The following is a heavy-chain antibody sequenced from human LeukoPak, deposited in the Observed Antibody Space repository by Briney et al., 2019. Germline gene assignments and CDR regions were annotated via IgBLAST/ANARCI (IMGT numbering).Heavy chain of an antibody. CDR3: ARDFSSSSTVYYYYYVDV. J-gene: IGHJ6*03. D-gene: IGHD6-6*01. V-gene: IGHV4-39*02. CDR1: GGSVSSYY. CDR2: IYYSGST. Sequence: SETLSLTCSVSGGSVSSYYWSWIRQPPGKGLEWIGSIYYSGSTYYNPSLKSRVTISVDTSKNQFSLKLSSVTAADTAVYYCARDFSSSSTVYYYYYVDVWGKGTTVTVSS.